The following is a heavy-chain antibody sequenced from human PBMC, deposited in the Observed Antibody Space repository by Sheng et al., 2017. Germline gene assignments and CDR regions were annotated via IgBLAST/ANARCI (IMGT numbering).Heavy chain of an antibody. D-gene: IGHD2-2*02. CDR3: ARDWGYCSSTSCYTYYYYMDV. J-gene: IGHJ6*03. Sequence: QVQLVQSGAEVKKPGASVKVSCKASGYTFTGYYMHWVRQAPGQGLEWMGWINPNSGGTNYAQKFQGRVTMTRDTSISTAYMELSRLRSDDTAVYYCARDWGYCSSTSCYTYYYYMDVWGKGTTVTVSS. CDR1: GYTFTGYY. CDR2: INPNSGGT. V-gene: IGHV1-2*02.